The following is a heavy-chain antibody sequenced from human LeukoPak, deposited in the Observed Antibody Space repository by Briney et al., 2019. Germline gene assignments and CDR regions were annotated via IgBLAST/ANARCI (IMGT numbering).Heavy chain of an antibody. CDR1: GGSISSSSYY. J-gene: IGHJ6*03. D-gene: IGHD3-10*01. CDR3: ARGRLGSGSYVMSYYYMDV. CDR2: IYYSGST. V-gene: IGHV4-39*07. Sequence: SETLSLTCTVSGGSISSSSYYWGWIRQPPGKGLEWIGSIYYSGSTYYNPSLKSRVTISVDTSKNQFSLKLSSVTAADTAVYYCARGRLGSGSYVMSYYYMDVWGKGTTVTVSS.